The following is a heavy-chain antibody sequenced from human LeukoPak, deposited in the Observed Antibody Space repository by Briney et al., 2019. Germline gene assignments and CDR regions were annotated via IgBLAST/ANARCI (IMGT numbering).Heavy chain of an antibody. CDR3: ARGYSGYDMDAFDI. V-gene: IGHV3-30-3*01. CDR2: ISYDGSNK. J-gene: IGHJ3*02. D-gene: IGHD5-12*01. CDR1: GYTFTGYA. Sequence: SCKASGYTFTGYAMHWVRQAPGKGLEWVAVISYDGSNKYYADSVKGRFTISRDNSKNTLYLQMNSLRAEDTAVYYCARGYSGYDMDAFDIWGQGTMVTVSS.